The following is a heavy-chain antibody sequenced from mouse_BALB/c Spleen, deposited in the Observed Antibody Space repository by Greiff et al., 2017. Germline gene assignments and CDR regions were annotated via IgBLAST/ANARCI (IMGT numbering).Heavy chain of an antibody. V-gene: IGHV14-3*02. J-gene: IGHJ4*01. D-gene: IGHD2-1*01. CDR2: IDPANGNT. Sequence: EVMLVESGAELVKPGASVKLSCTASGFNIKDTYMHWVKQRPEQGLEWIGRIDPANGNTKYDPKFQGKATITADTSSNTAYLQLSSLTSEDTAVYYCARDPYGNYDAMDYWGQGTSVTVSS. CDR1: GFNIKDTY. CDR3: ARDPYGNYDAMDY.